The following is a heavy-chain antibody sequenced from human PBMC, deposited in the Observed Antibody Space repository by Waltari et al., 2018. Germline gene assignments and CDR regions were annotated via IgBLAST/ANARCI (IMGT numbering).Heavy chain of an antibody. CDR2: INGGGTTV. CDR1: GLSFRDYE. Sequence: EVQPVESGGGLVQRGGSLRLSCVASGLSFRDYEMNSVRRAPGKGLGWLANINGGGTTVYYADSGQCRLTISRDNAKNSLCLQINSLGGEDTAVYYCARDGLSNVGARAIPEGGMDVWGQGTTVTVSS. CDR3: ARDGLSNVGARAIPEGGMDV. V-gene: IGHV3-48*03. J-gene: IGHJ6*02. D-gene: IGHD6-6*01.